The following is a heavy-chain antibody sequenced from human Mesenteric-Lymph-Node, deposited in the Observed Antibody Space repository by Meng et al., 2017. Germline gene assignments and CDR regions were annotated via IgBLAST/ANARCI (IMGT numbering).Heavy chain of an antibody. CDR3: ASRSSSWYYYGMDV. CDR2: IIPIFGTA. CDR1: GGTFSSYA. J-gene: IGHJ6*02. Sequence: SVKVSCKASGGTFSSYAISWVRQAPGQGLEWMGGIIPIFGTANYAQKFQGRVTMTTDTSTSTAYMELRSLRSDDTAVYYCASRSSSWYYYGMDVWGQGTTVTVSS. D-gene: IGHD6-13*01. V-gene: IGHV1-69*05.